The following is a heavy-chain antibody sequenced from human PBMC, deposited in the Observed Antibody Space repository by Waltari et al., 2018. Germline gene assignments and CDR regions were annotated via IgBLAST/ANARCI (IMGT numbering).Heavy chain of an antibody. Sequence: QVHPLQSGPEVKKPGASVKVSCKASGYSFTNYGISWVRQAPGQGLEWMGWISAYNGNRNYAQKLQGRVTMTTDTSTRTAYMELRNLRSDDTAVYYCAREEDYYYYGMDVWGQGTTVNVSS. CDR1: GYSFTNYG. V-gene: IGHV1-18*01. CDR3: AREEDYYYYGMDV. J-gene: IGHJ6*02. CDR2: ISAYNGNR.